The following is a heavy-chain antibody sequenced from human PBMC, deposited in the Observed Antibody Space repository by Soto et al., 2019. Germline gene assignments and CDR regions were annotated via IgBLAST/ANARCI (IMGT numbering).Heavy chain of an antibody. D-gene: IGHD2-15*01. CDR2: ISGRGGNT. CDR1: GFTFSNYA. J-gene: IGHJ4*02. CDR3: AKAGCSGGTCYLYYFDY. Sequence: VGSLRLSCAASGFTFSNYAMSWVRQAPGKGLEWVSTISGRGGNTYYADSVKGRFTISRDNSRNTLYLQMDSLRVEDSAVYSCAKAGCSGGTCYLYYFDYWGRGALVTVSS. V-gene: IGHV3-23*01.